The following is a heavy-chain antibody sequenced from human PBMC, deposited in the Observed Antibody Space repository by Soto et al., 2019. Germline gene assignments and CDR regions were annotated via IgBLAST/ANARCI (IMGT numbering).Heavy chain of an antibody. CDR1: GGSISSYY. CDR3: ARDRGSSWSTFDY. J-gene: IGHJ4*02. V-gene: IGHV4-59*01. D-gene: IGHD6-13*01. Sequence: SETLSLTCTASGGSISSYYWSWIRQPPGKGLEWIGYIYYSGSTNYNPSLKSRVTISVDTSKNQFSLKLSSVTAADTAVYYCARDRGSSWSTFDYWGQGTLVTVSS. CDR2: IYYSGST.